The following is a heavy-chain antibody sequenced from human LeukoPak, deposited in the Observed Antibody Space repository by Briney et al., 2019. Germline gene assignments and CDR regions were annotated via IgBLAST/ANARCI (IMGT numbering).Heavy chain of an antibody. D-gene: IGHD2/OR15-2a*01. CDR1: GGTFSSYA. CDR3: ARGAVMSRGFDY. V-gene: IGHV1-69*05. Sequence: SVKVSCKASGGTFSSYAISWVRQAPGQGLEWMGGIIPIFGTANYAQKFQGRVTITTDESTSTAYMELSSLRSEDTAVYYCARGAVMSRGFDYWGQGTLVTVSS. J-gene: IGHJ4*02. CDR2: IIPIFGTA.